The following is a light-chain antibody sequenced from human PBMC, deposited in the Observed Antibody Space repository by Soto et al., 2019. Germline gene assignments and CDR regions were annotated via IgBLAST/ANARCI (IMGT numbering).Light chain of an antibody. CDR1: SSDVGNYIY. J-gene: IGLJ1*01. Sequence: QSVLTQPASVSGSPGQSITISCTGTSSDVGNYIYVFWFQQHPGKAPKLIISEVSNRPSGVSSRFSGSKSGNTASLTISGLQAEGEAHYYCTSYTTSSTYVFGTGTKVTV. CDR2: EVS. CDR3: TSYTTSSTYV. V-gene: IGLV2-14*01.